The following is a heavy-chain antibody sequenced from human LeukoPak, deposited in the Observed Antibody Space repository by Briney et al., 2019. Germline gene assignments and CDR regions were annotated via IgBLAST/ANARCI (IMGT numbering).Heavy chain of an antibody. CDR1: GFTFSSYA. J-gene: IGHJ4*02. Sequence: PGGSLRLSCAASGFTFSSYAMSWVRQAPGKGLEWVGRIKSNTYGGTTDYATPVRGRFFISRDDSKNTLYLQMNSLKIEDTALYYCTTWDSGLWGQGTLVTVSS. CDR2: IKSNTYGGTT. V-gene: IGHV3-15*01. D-gene: IGHD3-10*01. CDR3: TTWDSGL.